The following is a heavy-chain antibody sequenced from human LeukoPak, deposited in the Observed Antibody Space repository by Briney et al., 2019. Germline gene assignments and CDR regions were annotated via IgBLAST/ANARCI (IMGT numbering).Heavy chain of an antibody. CDR2: TYYRSKWYN. CDR1: GDSVSSNSAA. V-gene: IGHV6-1*01. J-gene: IGHJ3*02. CDR3: ARDPSSGWPIVDAFDI. Sequence: SQTLSLTCAISGDSVSSNSAAWNWIRQSPSRGLEWLGRTYYRSKWYNDYAVSVKSRITINPDTSKNQFSLQLNSVTPEDTAVYYCARDPSSGWPIVDAFDIWGQGTMVTVFS. D-gene: IGHD6-19*01.